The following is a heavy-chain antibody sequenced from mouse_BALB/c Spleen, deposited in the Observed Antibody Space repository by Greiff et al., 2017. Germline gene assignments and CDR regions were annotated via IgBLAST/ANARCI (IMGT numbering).Heavy chain of an antibody. V-gene: IGHV2-6-7*01. J-gene: IGHJ4*01. CDR3: ARGGYPRAMDY. CDR2: IWGDGST. Sequence: VNVVESGPGLVQPSQSLSITCTVSGFSLTGYGVNWVRQPPGKGLEWLGMIWGDGSTDYNSALKSRLSISKDNSKSQVFLKMNSLQTDDTARYYCARGGYPRAMDYWGQGTSVTVSS. CDR1: GFSLTGYG. D-gene: IGHD3-1*01.